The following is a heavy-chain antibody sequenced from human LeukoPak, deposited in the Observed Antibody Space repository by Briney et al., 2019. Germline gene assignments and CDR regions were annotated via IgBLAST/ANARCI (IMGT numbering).Heavy chain of an antibody. CDR1: GFTFSSYA. V-gene: IGHV3-23*01. Sequence: GGSLRLSCAASGFTFSSYAMSWVRQAPGKGLEGVSAISGSGGSTYYADSVKGRFTISRDNSKNTLYLQLNSLRAEDTAVYYCAKSLSSIAARRGAFDIWGQGTMVTVSS. D-gene: IGHD6-6*01. J-gene: IGHJ3*02. CDR2: ISGSGGST. CDR3: AKSLSSIAARRGAFDI.